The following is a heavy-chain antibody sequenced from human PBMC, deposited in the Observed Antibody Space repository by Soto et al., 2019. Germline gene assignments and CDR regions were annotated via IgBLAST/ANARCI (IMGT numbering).Heavy chain of an antibody. CDR1: GGSISSYY. Sequence: SETLSLTCTVSGGSISSYYWSWIRQPPGKGLEWIGYIYYSGSTNYNPSLKSRVTISVDTSKNQFSLKLSSATAADTAVYYCARGRGYCSSTSCYKSYNWFDPWGQGTLVTVSS. CDR2: IYYSGST. J-gene: IGHJ5*02. CDR3: ARGRGYCSSTSCYKSYNWFDP. V-gene: IGHV4-59*01. D-gene: IGHD2-2*01.